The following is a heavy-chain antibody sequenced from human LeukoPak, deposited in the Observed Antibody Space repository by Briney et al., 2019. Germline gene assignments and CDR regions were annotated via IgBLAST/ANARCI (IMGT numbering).Heavy chain of an antibody. Sequence: PGGSLRLSCAASGFTFSSYWMNWVRQAPGKGLEWVANIKQDGSEKYYGDSVKGRFTISRDNAKNSLYLQMNSLRAEDTAVYSCARDARIVGATGTLDYWGQGTLVTVSS. V-gene: IGHV3-7*01. CDR1: GFTFSSYW. CDR2: IKQDGSEK. D-gene: IGHD1-26*01. J-gene: IGHJ4*02. CDR3: ARDARIVGATGTLDY.